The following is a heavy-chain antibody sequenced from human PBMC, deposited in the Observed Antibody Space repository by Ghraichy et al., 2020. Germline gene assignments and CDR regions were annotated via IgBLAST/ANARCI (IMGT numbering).Heavy chain of an antibody. V-gene: IGHV2-5*01. J-gene: IGHJ1*01. Sequence: SGPTLVKPTQTLTLTCTFSGFSLSTSGVGVGWIRQPPGKALEWLALIYWNDDKRYSPSLKSRLTITKDTSKNQVVLTMTNMDPVDTATYYCAHRVSTIFHLRGGYFQHWGQGTLVTVSS. CDR1: GFSLSTSGVG. CDR3: AHRVSTIFHLRGGYFQH. D-gene: IGHD3-3*01. CDR2: IYWNDDK.